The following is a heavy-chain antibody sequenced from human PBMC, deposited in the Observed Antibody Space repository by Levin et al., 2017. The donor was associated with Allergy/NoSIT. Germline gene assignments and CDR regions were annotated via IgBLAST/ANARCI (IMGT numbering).Heavy chain of an antibody. J-gene: IGHJ2*01. CDR2: IYYSGST. CDR3: ARDGPRYSSSWYLFEEWYFDR. CDR1: GGSISSGGYY. Sequence: SETLSLTCTVSGGSISSGGYYWSWIRQHPGKGLEWIGYIYYSGSTYYNPSLKSRVTISVDTSKNQFSLKLSSVTAADTAVYYCARDGPRYSSSWYLFEEWYFDRWGRGTLVTVSS. V-gene: IGHV4-31*03. D-gene: IGHD6-13*01.